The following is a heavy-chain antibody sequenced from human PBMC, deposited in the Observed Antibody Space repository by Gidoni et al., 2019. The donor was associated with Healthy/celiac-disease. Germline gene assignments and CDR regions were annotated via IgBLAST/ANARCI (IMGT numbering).Heavy chain of an antibody. V-gene: IGHV3-21*01. CDR2: ISSSSSYI. Sequence: EVQLVESGGGLVKPGGSLRLSCAASGFTFSSYSMNWVRQAPGKGLEWVSSISSSSSYIYYADSVKGRFTISRDNAKNSLYLQMNSLRAEDTAVYYCARDLGSSYYGMDVWGQGTTVTVSS. CDR3: ARDLGSSYYGMDV. D-gene: IGHD6-13*01. CDR1: GFTFSSYS. J-gene: IGHJ6*02.